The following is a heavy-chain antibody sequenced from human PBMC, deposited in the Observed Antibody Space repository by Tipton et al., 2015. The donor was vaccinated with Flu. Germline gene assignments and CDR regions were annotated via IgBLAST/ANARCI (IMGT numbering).Heavy chain of an antibody. Sequence: TLSLTCAVSDYSISSGYYWGWIRQPPGKGLEWIGCISHSGRTYYNPSLKSRVTISVDTAKNQFSQRLSSVTAADTAVYYRARSTYYYGSGSADYWGQGTLVTVSS. CDR1: DYSISSGYY. CDR2: ISHSGRT. J-gene: IGHJ4*02. V-gene: IGHV4-38-2*01. CDR3: ARSTYYYGSGSADY. D-gene: IGHD3-10*01.